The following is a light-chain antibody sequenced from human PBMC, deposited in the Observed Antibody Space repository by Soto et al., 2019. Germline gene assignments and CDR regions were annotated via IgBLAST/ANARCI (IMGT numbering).Light chain of an antibody. CDR3: SKERFNTRVV. CDR2: EVS. CDR1: SSDVGSYDL. J-gene: IGLJ2*01. V-gene: IGLV2-23*02. Sequence: QSALTQPASVSGSPGQSITISCTGTSSDVGSYDLVSWYQQHPGKAPKLIIYEVSNRPSGVSDRFSGSESGNTASLTISGLQAEDDADYYCSKERFNTRVVFGGGTKLTVL.